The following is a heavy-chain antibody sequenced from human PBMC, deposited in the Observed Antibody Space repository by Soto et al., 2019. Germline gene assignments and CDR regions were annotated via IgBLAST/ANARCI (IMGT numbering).Heavy chain of an antibody. CDR2: NYYGGST. CDR3: ATGSTVINTLDF. D-gene: IGHD4-17*01. V-gene: IGHV4-30-4*01. J-gene: IGHJ4*02. CDR1: GGSITSGDYY. Sequence: QVQLQESGPGLVKPSQTLSLTCTVSGGSITSGDYYWSWIRQPPGKGLEWVGYNYYGGSTYYNPSLESRIAISLDTAKNQFSPALTSVTAADTAVYYCATGSTVINTLDFWGQGTLVTVSS.